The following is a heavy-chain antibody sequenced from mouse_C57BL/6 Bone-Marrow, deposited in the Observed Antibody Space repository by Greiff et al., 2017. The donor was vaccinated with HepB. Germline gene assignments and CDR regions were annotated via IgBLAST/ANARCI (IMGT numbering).Heavy chain of an antibody. CDR3: ATGTVFAY. Sequence: VHVKQSGGDLVKPGGSLKLSCAASGFTFSSYGMSWVRQTPDKRLEWVATISSGGSYTYYPDSVKGRFTISRDNAKNTLYLQMSSLKSEDTAMYYCATGTVFAYWGQGTLVTVSA. V-gene: IGHV5-6*01. CDR2: ISSGGSYT. D-gene: IGHD4-1*01. CDR1: GFTFSSYG. J-gene: IGHJ3*01.